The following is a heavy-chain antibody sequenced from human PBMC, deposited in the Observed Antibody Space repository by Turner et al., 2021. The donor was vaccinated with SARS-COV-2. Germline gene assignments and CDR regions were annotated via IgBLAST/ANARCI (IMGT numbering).Heavy chain of an antibody. J-gene: IGHJ5*02. V-gene: IGHV1-69*04. Sequence: QLQLVQSVAEVKKPWSSVNVSCNASDGTFSSYAISWVRQAPGQVLEWMGRRLPSLGIANYREKSKCSVTITAEKSTRTDYLEKSSLRYEDTAVYYCASLYHGTAQAAIYWFDPWGQGTLVTVSS. CDR2: RLPSLGIA. CDR3: ASLYHGTAQAAIYWFDP. D-gene: IGHD2-2*02. CDR1: DGTFSSYA.